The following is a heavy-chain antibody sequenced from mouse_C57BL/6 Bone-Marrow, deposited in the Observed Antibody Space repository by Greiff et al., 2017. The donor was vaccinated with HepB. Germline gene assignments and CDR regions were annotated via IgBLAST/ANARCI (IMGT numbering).Heavy chain of an antibody. CDR2: IYPGDGDT. CDR3: AGGYGSVDY. V-gene: IGHV1-82*01. Sequence: VQLQQSGPELVKPGASVKISCKASGYAFSSSWMNWVKQRPGKGLEWIGRIYPGDGDTNYNGKFKGKATLTADKSSSTAYMQLSSLTSEDSAVYFCAGGYGSVDYWGQGTTITVSS. CDR1: GYAFSSSW. J-gene: IGHJ2*01. D-gene: IGHD1-1*01.